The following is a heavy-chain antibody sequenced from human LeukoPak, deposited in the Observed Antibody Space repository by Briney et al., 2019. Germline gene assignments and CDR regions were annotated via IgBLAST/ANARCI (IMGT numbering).Heavy chain of an antibody. Sequence: GGSLRLSCAASGFTFDDYAMHWVRQAPGKGLEWVSGISWNSGSIGYADSVKGRFTISRDNAKNSLYLQMNSLRAEDTALYYCVRGYSYGYRFDYWGQGTLVTVSS. CDR3: VRGYSYGYRFDY. J-gene: IGHJ4*02. V-gene: IGHV3-9*01. CDR2: ISWNSGSI. D-gene: IGHD5-18*01. CDR1: GFTFDDYA.